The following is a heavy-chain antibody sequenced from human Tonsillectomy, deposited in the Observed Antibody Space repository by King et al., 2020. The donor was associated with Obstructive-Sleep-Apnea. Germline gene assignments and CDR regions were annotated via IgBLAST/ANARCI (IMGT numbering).Heavy chain of an antibody. CDR1: GFTFSSYW. CDR2: INSDGSST. D-gene: IGHD6-19*01. CDR3: ARDASSGAYDAFDI. J-gene: IGHJ3*02. Sequence: VQLVESGGGLVQPGGSLRLSCAASGFTFSSYWMHWVRQAPGKGLVWVSRINSDGSSTSYADSVKGRFTISRDNAKNTLYLQMNSLRAEDTAVYHCARDASSGAYDAFDIWGQGTMVTVSS. V-gene: IGHV3-74*01.